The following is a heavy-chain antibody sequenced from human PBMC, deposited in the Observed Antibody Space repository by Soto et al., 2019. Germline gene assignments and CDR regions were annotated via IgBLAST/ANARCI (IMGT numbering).Heavy chain of an antibody. J-gene: IGHJ4*02. CDR3: ARDFFSDPIAVACTTFDY. Sequence: EVQLVESGGGLVQPGGSLRLSCAASGFTISSYWMSWVRQAPGKGLEWVANIKQDASEKYYVDSVKGRFTIYRDNAKNSLYLQMNSLSAEDTAVYYCARDFFSDPIAVACTTFDYGGQGTLVTVSS. CDR2: IKQDASEK. D-gene: IGHD6-19*01. V-gene: IGHV3-7*05. CDR1: GFTISSYW.